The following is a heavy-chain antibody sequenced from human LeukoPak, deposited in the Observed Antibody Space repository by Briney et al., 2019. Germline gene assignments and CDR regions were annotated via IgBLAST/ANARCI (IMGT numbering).Heavy chain of an antibody. CDR3: AKAGLRFFDWSQNYYYAMDV. CDR2: INQSGST. Sequence: SEILSLTCAVFGGSFSDYYWKWIRQPPGKGLEWIGEINQSGSTDYNPSLKSRVTISVDTSKKQFSLNLSSVTAADTAVYYCAKAGLRFFDWSQNYYYAMDVWGQGTTVTVSS. CDR1: GGSFSDYY. J-gene: IGHJ6*02. V-gene: IGHV4-34*01. D-gene: IGHD3-9*01.